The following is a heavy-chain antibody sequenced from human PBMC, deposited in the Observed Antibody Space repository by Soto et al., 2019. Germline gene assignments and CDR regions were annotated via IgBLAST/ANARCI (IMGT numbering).Heavy chain of an antibody. CDR2: VTPDGSAT. V-gene: IGHV3-7*01. CDR1: GLIFSSSW. Sequence: EEQLVESGGGSVQPGGSLRLSCAASGLIFSSSWMSWVRQAPGKGLEWVATVTPDGSATYYVDSVKGRFSISRDNAKNSLFLQMDTLRAEDTAVYYCARGPFWGQGTLVTVSS. CDR3: ARGPF. J-gene: IGHJ4*02.